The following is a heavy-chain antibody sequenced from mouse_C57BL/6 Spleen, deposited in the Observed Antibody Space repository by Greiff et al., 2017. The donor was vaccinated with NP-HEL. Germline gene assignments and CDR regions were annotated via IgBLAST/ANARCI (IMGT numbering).Heavy chain of an antibody. CDR2: ISSGGDYI. Sequence: EVQRVESGEGLVKPGGSLKLSCAASGFTFSSYAMSWVRQTPEKRLEWVAYISSGGDYIYYADTVKGRFTISRDNARNTLYLQMSSLKSEDTAMYYCTRGPSSHWYFDVWGTGTTVTVSS. CDR1: GFTFSSYA. V-gene: IGHV5-9-1*02. J-gene: IGHJ1*03. D-gene: IGHD1-1*01. CDR3: TRGPSSHWYFDV.